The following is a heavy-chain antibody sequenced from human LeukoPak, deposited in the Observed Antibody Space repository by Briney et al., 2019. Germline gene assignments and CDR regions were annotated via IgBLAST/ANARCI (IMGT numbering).Heavy chain of an antibody. V-gene: IGHV1-8*01. Sequence: GASVKVSCKASGYTFTSYDINWVRQATGQGLEWMGWMNPNSGNTGYAQKFQGRATMTRNTSISTAYMELSSLRSEGTAVYYCARGSYDSSGYPSEYWGQGTLVTVSS. CDR2: MNPNSGNT. CDR1: GYTFTSYD. CDR3: ARGSYDSSGYPSEY. J-gene: IGHJ4*02. D-gene: IGHD3-22*01.